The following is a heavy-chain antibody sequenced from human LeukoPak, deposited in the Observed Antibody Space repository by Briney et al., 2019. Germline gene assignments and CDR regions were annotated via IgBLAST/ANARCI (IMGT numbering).Heavy chain of an antibody. CDR2: IYYSGST. D-gene: IGHD5-18*01. J-gene: IGHJ4*02. CDR1: GGSISSGGYY. CDR3: AREVYSYGLLLDY. Sequence: SETLSLTCIVSGGSISSGGYYWSWIRQHPGKGLEWIGYIYYSGSTYYNPSLKSRVTISVDTSKNQFSLKLSSVTAADTAVYYCAREVYSYGLLLDYWGQGTLVTVSS. V-gene: IGHV4-31*03.